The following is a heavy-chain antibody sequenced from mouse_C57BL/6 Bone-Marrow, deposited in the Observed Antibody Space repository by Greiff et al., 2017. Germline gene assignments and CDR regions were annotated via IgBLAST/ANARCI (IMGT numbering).Heavy chain of an antibody. CDR2: IDPANGNT. Sequence: VQLQQSVAELVRPGASVKLSCTASGFNIKNTSMHWVKQRPEQGLEWIGRIDPANGNTKYAPKFQGKATITADTSSNTAYLELSSLTSEDTAIYYCARSYYSNYDAMGYWGQGTSVTVSA. D-gene: IGHD2-5*01. V-gene: IGHV14-3*01. CDR1: GFNIKNTS. CDR3: ARSYYSNYDAMGY. J-gene: IGHJ4*01.